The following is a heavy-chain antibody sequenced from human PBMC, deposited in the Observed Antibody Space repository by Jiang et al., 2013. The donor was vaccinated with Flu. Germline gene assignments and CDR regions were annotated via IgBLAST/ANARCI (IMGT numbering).Heavy chain of an antibody. Sequence: SGLVKPSQTLSLTCAVSGGSISSGGYSWSWIRQPPGKGLEWIGYIYHSGSTYYNPSLKSRVTISVDRSKNQFSLKLSSVTAADTAVYYCARDRGYSYAIDYWGQGTLVTVSS. CDR2: IYHSGST. CDR1: GGSISSGGYS. D-gene: IGHD5-18*01. J-gene: IGHJ4*02. CDR3: ARDRGYSYAIDY. V-gene: IGHV4-30-2*01.